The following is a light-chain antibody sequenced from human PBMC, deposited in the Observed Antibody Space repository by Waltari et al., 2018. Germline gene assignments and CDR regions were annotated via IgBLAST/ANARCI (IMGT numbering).Light chain of an antibody. CDR1: QGIATY. CDR2: AAS. V-gene: IGKV1-39*01. J-gene: IGKJ4*01. Sequence: DIQMTQSPSSLSASVGDRVTITSRASQGIATYLSWYQQKPGKAPKFLIYAASGLQSGVPSRFSGSGSGTDFTLTISSLQPEDFATYYCQQSYSMFALTFGGGTKVDIK. CDR3: QQSYSMFALT.